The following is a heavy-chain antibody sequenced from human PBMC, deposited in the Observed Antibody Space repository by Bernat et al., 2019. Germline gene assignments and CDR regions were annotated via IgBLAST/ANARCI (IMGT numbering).Heavy chain of an antibody. CDR1: GFTFSSYE. J-gene: IGHJ4*02. CDR3: ASGLANFDY. D-gene: IGHD2-8*01. V-gene: IGHV3-48*03. Sequence: EVQLVESGGGLVQPGGSLRLSCAASGFTFSSYEMNWVRQAPGKGLEWVSYISSRGSTIYYADCVKGRFTVSRDNAKNSLYLQMNSLRGEDTAVHYCASGLANFDYWGQGTLVTVSS. CDR2: ISSRGSTI.